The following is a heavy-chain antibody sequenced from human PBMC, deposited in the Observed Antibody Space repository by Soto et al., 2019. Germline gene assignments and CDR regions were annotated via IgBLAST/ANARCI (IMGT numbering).Heavy chain of an antibody. CDR3: ARAGELPYYYYGMDV. CDR1: GYTFTTSG. Sequence: QVQLVQSGGEVKKPGASVKVSCKASGYTFTTSGVSWVRQAPGQGLEWMGWVSGYNGNTKYEEKCHDRVPMTTDTSTSTAYLALRSLPTADTAVYYCARAGELPYYYYGMDVWGQGTTVIVSS. V-gene: IGHV1-18*01. D-gene: IGHD1-7*01. CDR2: VSGYNGNT. J-gene: IGHJ6*02.